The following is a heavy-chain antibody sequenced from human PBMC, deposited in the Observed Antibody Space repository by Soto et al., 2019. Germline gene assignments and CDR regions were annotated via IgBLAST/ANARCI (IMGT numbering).Heavy chain of an antibody. CDR3: AREEEMGTILFGY. CDR2: IWYDGSNK. V-gene: IGHV3-33*01. Sequence: QVQLVESGGGVVQPGRSLRLSCAASGFTFSSYGMHWVRQAPGKGLEWVAVIWYDGSNKYYADSVKGRFTISRDNSKNALYLQMNSMRADDRGVYYCAREEEMGTILFGYRGPGALVTGSS. D-gene: IGHD1-1*01. CDR1: GFTFSSYG. J-gene: IGHJ4*02.